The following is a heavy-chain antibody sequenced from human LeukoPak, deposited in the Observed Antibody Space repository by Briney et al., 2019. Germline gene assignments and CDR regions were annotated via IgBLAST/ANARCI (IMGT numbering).Heavy chain of an antibody. Sequence: PGGSLRLSCAASGFTVSSNYMSWVRQAPGKGLEWIGEIYHSGSTNYNPSLKSRVTISVDKSKNQFSLKLSSVTAADTAVYYCAREPVAGNGYWGQGTLVTVSS. CDR2: IYHSGST. J-gene: IGHJ4*02. D-gene: IGHD6-19*01. V-gene: IGHV4-4*02. CDR3: AREPVAGNGY. CDR1: GFTVSSNY.